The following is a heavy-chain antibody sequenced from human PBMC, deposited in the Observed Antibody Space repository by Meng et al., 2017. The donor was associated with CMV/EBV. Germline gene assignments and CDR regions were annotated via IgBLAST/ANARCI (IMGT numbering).Heavy chain of an antibody. Sequence: GESLKISCAASGFTFSSYEMNWVRQAPGKGLEWVSYISSSGSTIYYADSVKGRFTISRDNAKNSLYLQMNSLRADDTAVYYCARVPIYCSSTSCYVPYNYYYYYGMDVWGQGTTVTVSS. J-gene: IGHJ6*02. CDR3: ARVPIYCSSTSCYVPYNYYYYYGMDV. CDR1: GFTFSSYE. D-gene: IGHD2-2*01. V-gene: IGHV3-48*03. CDR2: ISSSGSTI.